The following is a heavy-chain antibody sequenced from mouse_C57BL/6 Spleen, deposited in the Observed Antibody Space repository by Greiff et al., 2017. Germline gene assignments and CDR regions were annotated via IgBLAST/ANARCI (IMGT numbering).Heavy chain of an antibody. Sequence: EVNVVESGGGLVKPGGSLKLSCAASGFTFSSYAMSWVRQTPEKRLEWVATISDGGSYTYYPDNVKGRFTISRDNAKNNLYLQMSHLKSEDTAMYYCARVSTMVTEDAMDYWGQGTSVTVSS. D-gene: IGHD2-2*01. CDR2: ISDGGSYT. J-gene: IGHJ4*01. CDR3: ARVSTMVTEDAMDY. CDR1: GFTFSSYA. V-gene: IGHV5-4*03.